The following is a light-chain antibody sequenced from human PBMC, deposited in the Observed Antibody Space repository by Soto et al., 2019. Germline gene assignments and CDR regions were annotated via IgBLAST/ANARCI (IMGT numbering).Light chain of an antibody. CDR1: QDISYY. CDR2: SPS. Sequence: DIQMTQSPSSLSASVGDRVTITCRASQDISYYLAWYQQKPGKVPKLLIYSPSTLQSGNPSRFSGSGSGTDFTLTTSSLPPGGVATYYCQKFNTAPLTFGKGTRLEIK. CDR3: QKFNTAPLT. V-gene: IGKV1-27*01. J-gene: IGKJ5*01.